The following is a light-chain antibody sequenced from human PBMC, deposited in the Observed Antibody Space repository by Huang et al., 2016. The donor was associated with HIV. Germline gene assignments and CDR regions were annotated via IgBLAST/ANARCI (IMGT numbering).Light chain of an antibody. CDR3: QQYSSSPLT. CDR1: QSVSSSY. CDR2: GAS. J-gene: IGKJ4*01. V-gene: IGKV3-20*01. Sequence: EIVLTQSPGTLSLSPVERATLSCRASQSVSSSYLAWYQQKPGQAPRLLIYGASSRATGIPDRFSGSGSGTDFTLTISRLEPEDFAVYYCQQYSSSPLTFGGGTKVEIK.